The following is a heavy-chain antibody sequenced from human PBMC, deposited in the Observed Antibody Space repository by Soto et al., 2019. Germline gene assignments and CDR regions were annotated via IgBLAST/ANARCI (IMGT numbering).Heavy chain of an antibody. D-gene: IGHD6-19*01. CDR3: ARTSGWYCDY. CDR2: IYHSGST. V-gene: IGHV4-38-2*01. J-gene: IGHJ4*02. Sequence: ASETLSLTCAVSGYSISSGYYWGWIRQPPGKGLEWIGSIYHSGSTYYNPSLKSRVTISVDTSKNQFSLKLSSVTAADTAVYYCARTSGWYCDYWGQGTLVTVSS. CDR1: GYSISSGYY.